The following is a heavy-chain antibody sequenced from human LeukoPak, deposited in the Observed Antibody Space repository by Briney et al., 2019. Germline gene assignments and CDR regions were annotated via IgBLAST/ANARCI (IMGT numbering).Heavy chain of an antibody. CDR1: GFTFSTYA. Sequence: GGSLRLSCAASGFTFSTYAMSWVRQAPGKGLEWVSTISGSGGSTYYADSVSGRFTISRDNSKNTLSLQMTGLRAEDTAVYYCARKVTVAMDLDYWGQGTLVTVSS. D-gene: IGHD4-11*01. V-gene: IGHV3-23*01. CDR3: ARKVTVAMDLDY. CDR2: ISGSGGST. J-gene: IGHJ4*02.